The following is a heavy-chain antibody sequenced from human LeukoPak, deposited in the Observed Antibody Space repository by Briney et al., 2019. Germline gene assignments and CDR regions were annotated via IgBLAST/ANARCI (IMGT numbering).Heavy chain of an antibody. Sequence: GGSLRLSCAASGFTFSSYGMHWVRQAPGKGLEWVAFIRYDGSNKYYADSVKGRFTISRDNSKNTLYLQINSLRAEDTAVYYCANNPTGEYLAFDYWGQGTLVTVSS. J-gene: IGHJ4*02. CDR3: ANNPTGEYLAFDY. D-gene: IGHD2-2*02. CDR1: GFTFSSYG. V-gene: IGHV3-30*02. CDR2: IRYDGSNK.